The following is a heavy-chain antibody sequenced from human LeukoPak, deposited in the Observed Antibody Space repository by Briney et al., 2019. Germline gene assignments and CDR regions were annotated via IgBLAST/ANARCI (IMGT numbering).Heavy chain of an antibody. V-gene: IGHV3-9*01. Sequence: PGRPLRLSCAASGFTFDDYAMHWVRQAPGKGLEWVSGISWNSGSIGYADSVKGRFTISRDNAKNSLYLQMNSLRAEDTALYYCAKDRGYSSSSSLDYWGQGTLVTVSS. D-gene: IGHD6-13*01. CDR1: GFTFDDYA. CDR3: AKDRGYSSSSSLDY. J-gene: IGHJ4*02. CDR2: ISWNSGSI.